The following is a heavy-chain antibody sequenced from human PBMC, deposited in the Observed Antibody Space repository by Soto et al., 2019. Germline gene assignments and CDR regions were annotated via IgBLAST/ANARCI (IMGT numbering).Heavy chain of an antibody. Sequence: QVQLQQWGAGLLKPSETLSLTCAVYGGSFSGYYWSWIRQPPGKGLEWIGEINHRGSTNYNPSLKSRVTISVDTSKNQFALKLSSVTAADTAVYYCARGYGSGSYYKKNWFDPWGQGTLVTVSS. D-gene: IGHD3-10*01. CDR2: INHRGST. V-gene: IGHV4-34*01. CDR3: ARGYGSGSYYKKNWFDP. CDR1: GGSFSGYY. J-gene: IGHJ5*02.